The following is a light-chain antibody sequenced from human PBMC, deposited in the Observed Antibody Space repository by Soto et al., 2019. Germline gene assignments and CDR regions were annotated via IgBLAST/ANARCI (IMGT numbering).Light chain of an antibody. CDR2: DAS. CDR1: QSVSSY. Sequence: EIVLTQSPATLSLSPGERATLSCRASQSVSSYLAWYQQKPGQAPRLLIYDASNRATGIPARFSGSGSGTDFTLTISSLEPEDVAVYYCQQRSNWPPMVTFGPGPKVDIK. J-gene: IGKJ3*01. V-gene: IGKV3-11*01. CDR3: QQRSNWPPMVT.